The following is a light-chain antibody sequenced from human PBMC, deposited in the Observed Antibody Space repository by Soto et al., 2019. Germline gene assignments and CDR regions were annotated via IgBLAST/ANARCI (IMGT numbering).Light chain of an antibody. Sequence: QSALTQPASVSGSAGQSITISCTGTSSDVGGYNYVSWYQQHPGKAPKLMIYDVSNRPSGVSNRFSGSKSGNTASLTISGLQAEDEADYYCSSYTDNDTYVFGGGTKVTVL. J-gene: IGLJ1*01. V-gene: IGLV2-14*01. CDR3: SSYTDNDTYV. CDR2: DVS. CDR1: SSDVGGYNY.